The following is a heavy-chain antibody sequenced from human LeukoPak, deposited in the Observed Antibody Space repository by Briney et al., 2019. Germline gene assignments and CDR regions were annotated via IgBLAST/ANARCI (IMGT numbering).Heavy chain of an antibody. CDR3: ARVVDFWSGYNWFDP. J-gene: IGHJ5*02. Sequence: SETLSLTCTVSGGSISSYYWSWIRQPPGKGLEWIGYIYYSGSTNYNPSLKSRVTISVDTSKNQFSLKLSSVTAADTAVYYCARVVDFWSGYNWFDPWGQGTLVTVSS. CDR2: IYYSGST. D-gene: IGHD3-3*01. CDR1: GGSISSYY. V-gene: IGHV4-59*12.